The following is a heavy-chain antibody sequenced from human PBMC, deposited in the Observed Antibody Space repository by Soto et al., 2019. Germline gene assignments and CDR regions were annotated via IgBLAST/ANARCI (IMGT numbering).Heavy chain of an antibody. Sequence: EAHLVESGGGLVQPGGSLRLSCAASGFTFSDNPMNWVRLAPGKGLEWVSHIRSDGTTIYYADSGKGRFTISRDNAKNSLYMHMNSLRDEDTDIYYCVRDHDFAFDTWGQGTLVTVSS. D-gene: IGHD2-21*02. CDR2: IRSDGTTI. CDR3: VRDHDFAFDT. CDR1: GFTFSDNP. V-gene: IGHV3-48*02. J-gene: IGHJ4*02.